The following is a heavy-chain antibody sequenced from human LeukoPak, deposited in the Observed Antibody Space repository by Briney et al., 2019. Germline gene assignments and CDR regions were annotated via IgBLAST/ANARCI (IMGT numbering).Heavy chain of an antibody. CDR1: GYTFTAYY. D-gene: IGHD3-9*01. Sequence: ASVKVSCKASGYTFTAYYMHWVRQAPGQGLEWMGWINPNSGGTNYAQKFQGRVTMTRDTSISTAYMELSRLRSDDTAVYYCARDPGDYDILTGDAFDIWGQGTMVTVSS. CDR3: ARDPGDYDILTGDAFDI. V-gene: IGHV1-2*02. CDR2: INPNSGGT. J-gene: IGHJ3*02.